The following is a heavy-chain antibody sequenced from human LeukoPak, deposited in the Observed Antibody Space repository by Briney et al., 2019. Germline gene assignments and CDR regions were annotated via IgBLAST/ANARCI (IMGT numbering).Heavy chain of an antibody. J-gene: IGHJ4*02. D-gene: IGHD4-11*01. Sequence: PGKSLTLSCSASGFTFGSHAMHWLRQTPAKGLEWLALISYDGNKKYYADSAKGRFTISRDNTENTLYLQLDSVREEDTAAYYCAKQMTVTSNFDDWGQGALVIVSS. CDR3: AKQMTVTSNFDD. V-gene: IGHV3-30*14. CDR2: ISYDGNKK. CDR1: GFTFGSHA.